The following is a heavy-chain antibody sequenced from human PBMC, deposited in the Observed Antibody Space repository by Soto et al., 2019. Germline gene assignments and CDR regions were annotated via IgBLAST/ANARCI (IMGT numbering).Heavy chain of an antibody. D-gene: IGHD2-21*01. CDR2: VSANGRST. V-gene: IGHV3-23*01. CDR3: AKGLGSSPNNWFDH. J-gene: IGHJ5*02. Sequence: GGSLRLSCASSGFTFNNYAMGWVRQAPGKGLEWVSTVSANGRSTYYADSVKGRFTISRDTSKNTLSVEMNSLRAEDTAIYYCAKGLGSSPNNWFDHWGQGILVTVSS. CDR1: GFTFNNYA.